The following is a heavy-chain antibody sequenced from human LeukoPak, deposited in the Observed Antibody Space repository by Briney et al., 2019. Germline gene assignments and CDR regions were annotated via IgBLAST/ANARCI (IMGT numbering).Heavy chain of an antibody. D-gene: IGHD4-17*01. Sequence: GGSLRLSCAASGFTFSSYEMNWVRQAPGKGLEWVSYISSSGSTIYYADSVKGRFTISRDNSKNTLYLQMNSLRAEDTAVYYCARDPGDYVYYYYYGMDVWGKGTTVTVSS. CDR3: ARDPGDYVYYYYYGMDV. CDR1: GFTFSSYE. J-gene: IGHJ6*04. V-gene: IGHV3-48*03. CDR2: ISSSGSTI.